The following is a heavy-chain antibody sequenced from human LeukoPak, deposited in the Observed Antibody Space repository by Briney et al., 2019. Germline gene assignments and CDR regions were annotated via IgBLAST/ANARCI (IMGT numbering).Heavy chain of an antibody. J-gene: IGHJ4*02. CDR2: ISYDGSNK. CDR3: ARDSGPYYYDSRGYHY. Sequence: GGSLRLSCAASGFTFSDYYMSWIRQAPGKGLEWVAVISYDGSNKYYADSVKGRFTISRDNSKNALYLQMDSLRAEDTAVYYCARDSGPYYYDSRGYHYWGQGTLVTVSS. D-gene: IGHD3-22*01. V-gene: IGHV3-30*03. CDR1: GFTFSDYY.